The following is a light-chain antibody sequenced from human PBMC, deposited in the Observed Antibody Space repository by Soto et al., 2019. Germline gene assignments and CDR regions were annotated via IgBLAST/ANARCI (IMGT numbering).Light chain of an antibody. CDR1: QNISSH. Sequence: EIVMTQSPATLSVSPGERDTLSCRASQNISSHLAWFQQKPGQAPRLLIYGASSRATGIPARFSGSGSGTEFTLTISSLQSEDFAVYYCQQYNNWPLTFGGGTKGEIK. V-gene: IGKV3-15*01. J-gene: IGKJ4*01. CDR2: GAS. CDR3: QQYNNWPLT.